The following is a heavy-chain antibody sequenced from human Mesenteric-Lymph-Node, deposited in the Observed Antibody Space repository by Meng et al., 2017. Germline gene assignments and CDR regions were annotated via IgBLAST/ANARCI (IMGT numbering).Heavy chain of an antibody. Sequence: ASVKVSCKASGYTFTSYGISWVRQAPGQGLEWMGIINPSGGGTLYAQKFQGRVTMTSDTSTSTVYLDLSSLRSDDTAVYYCARELLGETPDYWGQGTLVTVSS. CDR3: ARELLGETPDY. D-gene: IGHD3-16*01. V-gene: IGHV1-46*01. CDR1: GYTFTSYG. CDR2: INPSGGGT. J-gene: IGHJ4*02.